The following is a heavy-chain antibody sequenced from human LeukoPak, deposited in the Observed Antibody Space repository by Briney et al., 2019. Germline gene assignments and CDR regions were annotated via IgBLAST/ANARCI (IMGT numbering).Heavy chain of an antibody. J-gene: IGHJ4*02. V-gene: IGHV3-48*03. CDR1: GFTFSSYE. CDR2: ISNSGSTI. Sequence: GGSLRLSCAASGFTFSSYEMNWVRQAPGKGLEWVSYISNSGSTIYYADSVKGRFTISRDNAKNSLYLQMNSLRAEDTAVYYCARRAWIQLWLLDYWGQGTLVTVSS. D-gene: IGHD5-18*01. CDR3: ARRAWIQLWLLDY.